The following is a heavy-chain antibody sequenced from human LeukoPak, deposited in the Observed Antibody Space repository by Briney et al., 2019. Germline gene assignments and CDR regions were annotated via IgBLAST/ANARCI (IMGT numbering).Heavy chain of an antibody. CDR3: AKAMAGSTYYFDS. CDR1: GYTFSSYA. V-gene: IGHV3-23*01. Sequence: GGSLRLSCAASGYTFSSYAMNWVRQAPGKGLEWVSAISASGGSTYYADSVKGRFTISRDNSKNTLYLQMSSLRAEDTAVYYCAKAMAGSTYYFDSWGQGTLVTVSS. D-gene: IGHD6-19*01. J-gene: IGHJ4*02. CDR2: ISASGGST.